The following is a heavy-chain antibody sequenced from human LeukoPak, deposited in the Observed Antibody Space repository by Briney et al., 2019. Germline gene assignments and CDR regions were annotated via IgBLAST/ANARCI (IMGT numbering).Heavy chain of an antibody. CDR3: ARPRDSSGQGYMDV. CDR2: IQYDGSKK. D-gene: IGHD3-22*01. CDR1: GFTFSSNG. J-gene: IGHJ6*03. V-gene: IGHV3-30*02. Sequence: GGSLRLSCVASGFTFSSNGMHSVRQAPGKGLEWVTFIQYDGSKKYYADSVKGRFTISRDNSKNTLYLEMNSLRAEDTAVYYCARPRDSSGQGYMDVWGKGTTVTISS.